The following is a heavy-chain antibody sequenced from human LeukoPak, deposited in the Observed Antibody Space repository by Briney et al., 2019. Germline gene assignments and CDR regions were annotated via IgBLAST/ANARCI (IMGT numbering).Heavy chain of an antibody. Sequence: GGSLRLSCAASGFIFSSYGMHWVRQAPGKGLEWVAFIRYDGSNKYYADSVKGRFTISRDDSRNTLYLQMNSLRAEDTAVYYCARELWEAVAGTGFDYWGQGTLVTVAS. D-gene: IGHD6-19*01. J-gene: IGHJ4*02. CDR3: ARELWEAVAGTGFDY. V-gene: IGHV3-30*02. CDR1: GFIFSSYG. CDR2: IRYDGSNK.